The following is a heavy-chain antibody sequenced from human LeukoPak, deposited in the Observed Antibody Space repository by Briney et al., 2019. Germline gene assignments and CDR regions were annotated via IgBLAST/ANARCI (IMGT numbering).Heavy chain of an antibody. CDR1: GFTFSSYW. CDR3: AKDRGAAAGSQPLCY. CDR2: IKQDGSEK. Sequence: GGSLRLSCAASGFTFSSYWMSWVRQAPGKGLEWVANIKQDGSEKYYVDSVKGRFTISRDNSKNTLYLQMNSLRAEDTAVYYCAKDRGAAAGSQPLCYWGQGTLVTVSS. V-gene: IGHV3-7*01. J-gene: IGHJ4*02. D-gene: IGHD6-13*01.